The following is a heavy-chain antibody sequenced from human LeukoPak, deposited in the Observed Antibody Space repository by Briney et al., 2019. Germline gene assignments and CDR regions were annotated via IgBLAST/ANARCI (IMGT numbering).Heavy chain of an antibody. Sequence: GGSLRLSCAASGFTFSSYWMSWVRQAPGKGLEWVANIKQDGSEKYYVDSVKGRFTISRDNAKNSLYLQMNSLRAEDTAVYYCARGDYGDYGNFDYWGQGTLVTVSS. CDR2: IKQDGSEK. V-gene: IGHV3-7*01. CDR1: GFTFSSYW. D-gene: IGHD4-17*01. J-gene: IGHJ4*02. CDR3: ARGDYGDYGNFDY.